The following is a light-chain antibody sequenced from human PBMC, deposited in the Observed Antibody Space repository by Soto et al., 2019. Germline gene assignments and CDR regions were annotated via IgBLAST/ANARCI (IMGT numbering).Light chain of an antibody. V-gene: IGLV2-11*01. J-gene: IGLJ2*01. CDR1: SSDVGGYNY. CDR2: DVS. CDR3: CSLAGGNIFRV. Sequence: QSALTQPRSVSGSPGQSVTISCTGTSSDVGGYNYVSWYQHHPGKAPKFIIFDVSSRPSGVPDSFSGSKSGNTAYLTISGLQAEDEADYYCCSLAGGNIFRVFGGGTKLTVL.